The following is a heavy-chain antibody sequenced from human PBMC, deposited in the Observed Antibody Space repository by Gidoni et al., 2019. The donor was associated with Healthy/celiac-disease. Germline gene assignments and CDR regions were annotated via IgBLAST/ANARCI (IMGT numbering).Heavy chain of an antibody. J-gene: IGHJ4*02. D-gene: IGHD3-16*02. CDR2: IYYSGST. CDR1: GGSLSSSSYS. CDR3: ARPGLMITFGGVIVMPFDY. Sequence: QLHLQESGPGLVKPSATLSLTRTVSGGSLSSSSYSWGWIRQPPGKGLEWIGSIYYSGSTYYNPSLKSRVTISVDTSKNPCSLKLSSVTAADTAVYYCARPGLMITFGGVIVMPFDYWGQGTLVTVSS. V-gene: IGHV4-39*01.